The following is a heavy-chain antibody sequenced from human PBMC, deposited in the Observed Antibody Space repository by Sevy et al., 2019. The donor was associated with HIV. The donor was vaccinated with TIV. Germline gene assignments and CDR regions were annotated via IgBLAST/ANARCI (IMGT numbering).Heavy chain of an antibody. CDR1: GYTFTSYA. V-gene: IGHV1-18*01. CDR2: ISTFNVNT. Sequence: ASVKVSCKASGYTFTSYAISWVRQAPGQGLEWMGWISTFNVNTNNAQKFQGRVTMTTDTSTSIAYMELRSLRSDDTAVYYCARDVCSKVGCHGSLVYWGQGTLVTVSS. D-gene: IGHD2-2*01. J-gene: IGHJ4*02. CDR3: ARDVCSKVGCHGSLVY.